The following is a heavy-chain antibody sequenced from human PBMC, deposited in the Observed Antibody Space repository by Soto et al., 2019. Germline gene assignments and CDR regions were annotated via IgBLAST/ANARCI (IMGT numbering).Heavy chain of an antibody. CDR3: ARDRTVGVTRSLHI. J-gene: IGHJ3*02. V-gene: IGHV4-59*01. D-gene: IGHD1-26*01. Sequence: SGTLSLTCTVSGGSITNYYWSWIRQPPGKELEWIAYVYNSGSTNSNPSLKSRVTTSVDTSKNQLSLKLSSVTAADTAVYYCARDRTVGVTRSLHIRGLGTMVTVSS. CDR1: GGSITNYY. CDR2: VYNSGST.